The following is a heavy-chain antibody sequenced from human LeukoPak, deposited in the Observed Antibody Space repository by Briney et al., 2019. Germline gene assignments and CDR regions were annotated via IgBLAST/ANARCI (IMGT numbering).Heavy chain of an antibody. Sequence: PSETLSLTCTVSGGSISSGDYYWSWIRQPPGKGLEWIGYIYYSGSTYYNPSLKSRVTISVDTSKNQFSLKLSSVTAADTAVYYCARNMEHYYYYYMDVWGKGTTVTVSS. CDR2: IYYSGST. V-gene: IGHV4-30-4*08. J-gene: IGHJ6*03. D-gene: IGHD1-1*01. CDR1: GGSISSGDYY. CDR3: ARNMEHYYYYYMDV.